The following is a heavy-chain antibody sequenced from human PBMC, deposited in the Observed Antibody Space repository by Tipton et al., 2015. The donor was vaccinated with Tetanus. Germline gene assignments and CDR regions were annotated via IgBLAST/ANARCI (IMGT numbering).Heavy chain of an antibody. Sequence: SLRLSCAASGFTFSSYGMHWVRQAPGKGLEWVAVISYDGSNKYYADSVKGRFTISRDNSKNTLYLQMNSLRAEDTAVYYCAKVPSPHGDFVFYYYYMDVWGKGTTVTVSS. CDR1: GFTFSSYG. V-gene: IGHV3-30*18. J-gene: IGHJ6*03. CDR2: ISYDGSNK. D-gene: IGHD4-17*01. CDR3: AKVPSPHGDFVFYYYYMDV.